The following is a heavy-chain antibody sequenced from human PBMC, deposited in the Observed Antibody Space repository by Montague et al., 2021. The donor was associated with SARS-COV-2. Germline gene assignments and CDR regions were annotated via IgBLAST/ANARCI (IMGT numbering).Heavy chain of an antibody. CDR3: AGAERGSCGDGNCYQYFFNY. CDR1: GASVSTNSGT. CDR2: TYYRSEWYS. D-gene: IGHD2-15*01. Sequence: SGASVSTNSGTWNWVRLSPSRGLEWLGRTYYRSEWYSDYSVSVKSRISINPDTSKNQFSLQLNSVTPEDTAVYYCAGAERGSCGDGNCYQYFFNYWGQGTLVTVSS. V-gene: IGHV6-1*01. J-gene: IGHJ4*02.